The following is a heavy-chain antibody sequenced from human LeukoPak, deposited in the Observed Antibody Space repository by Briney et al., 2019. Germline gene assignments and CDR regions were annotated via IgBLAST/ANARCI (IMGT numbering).Heavy chain of an antibody. Sequence: GGSLRLSCAASGFTVSSNYMTWVRQAPGKGLEWVSVIYSGGDTYYADSVKGRFTISRDNSKNTLYLQVNSLRAEDTAVYYCARRSGEGYFDCWGQGTLVTVSA. D-gene: IGHD1-26*01. CDR3: ARRSGEGYFDC. V-gene: IGHV3-66*01. CDR2: IYSGGDT. CDR1: GFTVSSNY. J-gene: IGHJ4*02.